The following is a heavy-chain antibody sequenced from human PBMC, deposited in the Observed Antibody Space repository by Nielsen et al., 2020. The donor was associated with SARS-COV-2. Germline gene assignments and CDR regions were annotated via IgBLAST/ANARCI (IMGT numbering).Heavy chain of an antibody. CDR2: ISYDGSNK. CDR3: ARDSDGYSYGSPNY. V-gene: IGHV3-30-3*01. D-gene: IGHD5-18*01. Sequence: GESLKISCAASGFTFSSYWMSWVRQAPGKGLEWVAVISYDGSNKYYADSVKGRFTISRDNSKNTLYLQMNSLRAEDTAVYYCARDSDGYSYGSPNYWGQGTLVTVSS. J-gene: IGHJ4*02. CDR1: GFTFSSYW.